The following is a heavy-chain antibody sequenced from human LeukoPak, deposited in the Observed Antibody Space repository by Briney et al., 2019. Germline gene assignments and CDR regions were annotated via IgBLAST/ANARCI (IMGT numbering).Heavy chain of an antibody. J-gene: IGHJ4*02. D-gene: IGHD1-26*01. V-gene: IGHV3-23*01. CDR1: EFTYG. Sequence: GGSLRLSCAASEFTYGMNWVRQAPGTGLEWISGISGSGASTYYADSVKGRFTISRDDSRNTLYLQMNSLRGDDTAVYYCAKDVGKWESLHFFDYWGQGTLVTVSS. CDR2: ISGSGAST. CDR3: AKDVGKWESLHFFDY.